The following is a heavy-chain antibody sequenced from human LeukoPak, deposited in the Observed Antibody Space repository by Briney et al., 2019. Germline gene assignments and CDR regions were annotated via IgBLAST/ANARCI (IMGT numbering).Heavy chain of an antibody. Sequence: GGSLRLSCAASGFSFSDYYMSWIRQAPGKELEWVSYISSSGSTIYYADSVKGRFTISRDNAKNSLYLQMNSLRAEDTAVYYCARDPYYYDSSGHGYWGQGTLVTVSS. D-gene: IGHD3-22*01. J-gene: IGHJ4*02. V-gene: IGHV3-11*01. CDR2: ISSSGSTI. CDR1: GFSFSDYY. CDR3: ARDPYYYDSSGHGY.